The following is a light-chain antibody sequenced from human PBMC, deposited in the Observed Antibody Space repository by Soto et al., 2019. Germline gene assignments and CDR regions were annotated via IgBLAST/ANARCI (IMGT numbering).Light chain of an antibody. J-gene: IGLJ1*01. CDR2: EVS. CDR1: SSDVGTYNY. CDR3: TSYTRDTALV. Sequence: QSVLTQPASVSGSPGQSITISCTGTSSDVGTYNYVSWYQHHPGKAPKLIIYEVSNRPSGVSNRFSGSKSGGTASLTISGLQAEDEADYHCTSYTRDTALVFGTGTKLTVL. V-gene: IGLV2-14*01.